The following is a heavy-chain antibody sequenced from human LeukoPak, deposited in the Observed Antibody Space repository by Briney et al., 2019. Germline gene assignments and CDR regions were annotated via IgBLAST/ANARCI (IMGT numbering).Heavy chain of an antibody. V-gene: IGHV1-18*01. CDR2: ISAYNGNT. CDR3: AFTGCSGGSCYDWFDP. CDR1: GYTFTSYG. J-gene: IGHJ5*02. D-gene: IGHD2-15*01. Sequence: GASVKVSCKAFGYTFTSYGISWVRQAPGQGLEWMGWISAYNGNTNYAQKLQGRVTMTTDTSTSTAYMELRSLRSDDTAVYYCAFTGCSGGSCYDWFDPWGQGTLVTVSS.